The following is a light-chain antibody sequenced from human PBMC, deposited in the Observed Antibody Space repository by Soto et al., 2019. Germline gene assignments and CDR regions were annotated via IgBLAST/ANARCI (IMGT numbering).Light chain of an antibody. Sequence: DIQMTQSPSSLSASVGDRVTITCRASQSIRSFLNWYQQKPGKAPKLLIYAASSLQSGVPSRFSGSRSGTDFTLTISNLQPEDFATYYCQQTYITPWTFGQGTKVEIK. CDR3: QQTYITPWT. J-gene: IGKJ1*01. V-gene: IGKV1-39*01. CDR2: AAS. CDR1: QSIRSF.